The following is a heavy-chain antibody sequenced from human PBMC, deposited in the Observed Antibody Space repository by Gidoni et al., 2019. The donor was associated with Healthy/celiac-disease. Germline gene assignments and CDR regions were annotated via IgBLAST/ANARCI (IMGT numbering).Heavy chain of an antibody. D-gene: IGHD4-17*01. CDR2: IYHSGST. V-gene: IGHV4-38-2*02. J-gene: IGHJ4*02. CDR3: ARERNGDLY. Sequence: QVQLQESGPGLVKPSETLSPTRPVPGYSISSGYYWGWIRQPPGKGLEWIGSIYHSGSTYYNPSLKSRVTISVDTSKNQFSLKLSSVTAADTAVYYCARERNGDLYWGQGTLVTVSS. CDR1: GYSISSGYY.